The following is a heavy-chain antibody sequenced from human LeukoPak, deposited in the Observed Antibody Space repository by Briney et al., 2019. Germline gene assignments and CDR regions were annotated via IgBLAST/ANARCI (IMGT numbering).Heavy chain of an antibody. J-gene: IGHJ4*02. D-gene: IGHD6-19*01. CDR1: GYTFTGYY. Sequence: ASVKVSCKASGYTFTGYYIHWVRQAPGQGLEWMGWINPNSGGTNYAQKFQGRVTMTRDTSIGTAYMELSRLRSDDTAVYYCARILPLAVAAAGYWGQGTLVTVSS. V-gene: IGHV1-2*02. CDR2: INPNSGGT. CDR3: ARILPLAVAAAGY.